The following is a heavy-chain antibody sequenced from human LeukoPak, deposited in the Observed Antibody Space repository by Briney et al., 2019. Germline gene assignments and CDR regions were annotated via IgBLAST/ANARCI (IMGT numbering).Heavy chain of an antibody. J-gene: IGHJ4*02. D-gene: IGHD4-17*01. CDR1: GFTFSSYA. CDR3: AKHDYGDYGADY. CDR2: ISGSGGST. V-gene: IGHV3-23*01. Sequence: GGALILSCAASGFTFSSYAMSWVRQAPGKGLEWVSAISGSGGSTYYADSVKGRFTISRDNSKNTLYLQMNSLRAEDTAVYYCAKHDYGDYGADYWGQGTLVTVSS.